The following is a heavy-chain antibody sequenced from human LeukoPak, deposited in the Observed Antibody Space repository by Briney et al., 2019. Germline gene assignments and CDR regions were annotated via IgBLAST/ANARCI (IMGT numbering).Heavy chain of an antibody. CDR2: IGVSGGST. CDR1: GFTFRMYG. D-gene: IGHD6-19*01. Sequence: GGSLRLSCAASGFTFRMYGLHWVRQAPGKGLEWVSGIGVSGGSTYYADSVKGRFTISRDNSKNMLYLQMNSLRAEDTALYYCAKDSSRISSGCDYWGQGTPVTVSS. V-gene: IGHV3-23*01. J-gene: IGHJ4*02. CDR3: AKDSSRISSGCDY.